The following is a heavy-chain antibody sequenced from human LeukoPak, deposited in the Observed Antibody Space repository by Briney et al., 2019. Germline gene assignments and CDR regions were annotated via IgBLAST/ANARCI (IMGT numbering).Heavy chain of an antibody. CDR2: ISGSGGST. D-gene: IGHD3-22*01. CDR1: GFTFSSYA. V-gene: IGHV3-23*01. J-gene: IGHJ4*02. Sequence: GGSLRLSCAASGFTFSSYAMSWVRQAPGKGPEWVSAISGSGGSTYYADSVKGRFTISRDNSKNTLYLQMNSLRAEDTAVYYCAKGQYYYDTQGFDYWGQGTLVTVSS. CDR3: AKGQYYYDTQGFDY.